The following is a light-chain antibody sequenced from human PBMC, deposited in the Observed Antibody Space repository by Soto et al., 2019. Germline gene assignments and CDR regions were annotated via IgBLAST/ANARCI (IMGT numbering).Light chain of an antibody. CDR2: EAS. CDR1: QSISTW. Sequence: DIQMTQSPSTLSASVGDRVKITCRASQSISTWLAWYQQKPGKAPKALIYEASSLEIGVPSRFSGSGSGTEFTLTISSLQPDDFATYYCQQYNSFPYTCGQGTNLEIK. J-gene: IGKJ2*01. CDR3: QQYNSFPYT. V-gene: IGKV1-5*03.